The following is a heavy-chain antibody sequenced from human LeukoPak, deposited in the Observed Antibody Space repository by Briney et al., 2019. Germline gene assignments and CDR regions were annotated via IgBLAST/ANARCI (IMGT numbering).Heavy chain of an antibody. D-gene: IGHD5-18*01. Sequence: ASVKVSCKASGYTFTSYDINWVRQATGQGLEWMGWMNPNSGNTGYAQKFQGRVTMTRNTSISTAYMELSSLRSEDTAVYYCAKDTAMVPNNWFDPWGQGTLVTVPS. CDR3: AKDTAMVPNNWFDP. V-gene: IGHV1-8*01. CDR1: GYTFTSYD. CDR2: MNPNSGNT. J-gene: IGHJ5*02.